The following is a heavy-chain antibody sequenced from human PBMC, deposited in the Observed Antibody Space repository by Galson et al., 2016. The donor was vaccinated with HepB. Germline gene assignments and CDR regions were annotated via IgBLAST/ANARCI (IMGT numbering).Heavy chain of an antibody. D-gene: IGHD2-2*01. CDR3: AKGHIVVVDHYGLDV. J-gene: IGHJ6*04. V-gene: IGHV3-30*18. CDR2: ISYDGSNK. CDR1: GFTFSSYA. Sequence: SLRLSCAASGFTFSSYAMYWVRQAPGKGLEWVALISYDGSNKNYADSVKGRFTISRDNSKNTLYLQMNSLRREDAAVYFCAKGHIVVVDHYGLDVWGKGTTVTVSS.